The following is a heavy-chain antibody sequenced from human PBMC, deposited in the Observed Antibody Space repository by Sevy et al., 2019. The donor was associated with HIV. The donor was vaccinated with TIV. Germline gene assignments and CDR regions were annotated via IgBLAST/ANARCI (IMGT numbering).Heavy chain of an antibody. CDR3: ARDSIPRKRGMDYYYYGMDV. V-gene: IGHV3-11*05. CDR2: ISSSSSYT. CDR1: GFTFSDYY. D-gene: IGHD3-16*01. J-gene: IGHJ6*02. Sequence: GGSLRLSCAASGFTFSDYYMSWIRQAPGKGLEWVSYISSSSSYTNYADSVKGRFTIARDNAKHSLYLQMNSLRAEDTAVYYCARDSIPRKRGMDYYYYGMDVWGQGTTVTVSS.